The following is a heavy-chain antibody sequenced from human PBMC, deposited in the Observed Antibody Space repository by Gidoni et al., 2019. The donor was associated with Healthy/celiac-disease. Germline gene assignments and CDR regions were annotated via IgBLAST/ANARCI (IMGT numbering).Heavy chain of an antibody. CDR1: GFTFSSYA. J-gene: IGHJ6*02. CDR2: ISYDGSNK. CDR3: AGVSPGLYYYGMDV. V-gene: IGHV3-30-3*01. Sequence: QVQLVESGGGVVQPGRSLRLSCAASGFTFSSYAMHWVRQAPGKGLEWVAVISYDGSNKYYADSVKGRFTISRDNSKNTLYLQMNSLRAEDTAVYYCAGVSPGLYYYGMDVWGQGTTVTVSS.